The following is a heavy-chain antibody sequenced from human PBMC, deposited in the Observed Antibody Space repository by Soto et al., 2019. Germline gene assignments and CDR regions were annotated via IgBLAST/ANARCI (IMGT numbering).Heavy chain of an antibody. D-gene: IGHD1-1*01. CDR2: ISSSSSTI. V-gene: IGHV3-48*01. CDR3: AGDGVTGTDYYYYYMDV. J-gene: IGHJ6*03. Sequence: EVQLVESGGGLVQPGGSLRLSCAASGFTFSSYSMNWVRQAPGKGLEWVSYISSSSSTIYYADSVKGRFTISRDNAKNSLYLQMNGLGAEDTAVYYCAGDGVTGTDYYYYYMDVWGKGTTVTVSS. CDR1: GFTFSSYS.